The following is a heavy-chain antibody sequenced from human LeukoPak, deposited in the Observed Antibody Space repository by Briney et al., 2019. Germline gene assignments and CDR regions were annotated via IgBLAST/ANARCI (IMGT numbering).Heavy chain of an antibody. D-gene: IGHD6-19*01. Sequence: PGGSLRLSCAASGFTFSSYAMSWVRQARGKGLESVSAISSNGGSTYYADSVKGRFTISRDNSKNTLYLQMSSLRAEDTAVYYCVASIAVAAFDYWGQGTLVTVSS. J-gene: IGHJ4*02. CDR3: VASIAVAAFDY. V-gene: IGHV3-64D*06. CDR2: ISSNGGST. CDR1: GFTFSSYA.